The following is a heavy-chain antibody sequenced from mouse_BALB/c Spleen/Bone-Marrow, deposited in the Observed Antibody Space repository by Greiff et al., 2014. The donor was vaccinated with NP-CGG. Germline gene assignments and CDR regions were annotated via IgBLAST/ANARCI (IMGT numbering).Heavy chain of an antibody. V-gene: IGHV14-3*02. Sequence: DVKLQESGAELVKQGASFNFSCPPSGLNFKATYRPGGNRGLNRALGGIERIDPATGHTKYDPKFQGKATITADTSSNTAYLQLSSLTSEDTAVYYCAQWPHYYDSSYEGYWGQGTTLTVSS. CDR1: GLNFKATY. J-gene: IGHJ2*01. CDR3: AQWPHYYDSSYEGY. D-gene: IGHD1-1*01. CDR2: IDPATGHT.